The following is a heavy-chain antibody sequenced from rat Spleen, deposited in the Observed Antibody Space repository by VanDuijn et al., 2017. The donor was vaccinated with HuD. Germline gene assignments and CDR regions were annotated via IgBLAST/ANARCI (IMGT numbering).Heavy chain of an antibody. CDR2: ISYDGSST. CDR3: TTGGDGSYYY. V-gene: IGHV5-7*01. J-gene: IGHJ2*01. CDR1: GFTFSDYN. Sequence: EVQLVESGGGLVQPGRSLKLSCAASGFTFSDYNMAWVRQAPKKGLEWVATISYDGSSTYYRDSVKGRFTISRDNAKSTLYLQMNSLRSEDTATYYCTTGGDGSYYYWGQGVMVTVSS. D-gene: IGHD1-12*02.